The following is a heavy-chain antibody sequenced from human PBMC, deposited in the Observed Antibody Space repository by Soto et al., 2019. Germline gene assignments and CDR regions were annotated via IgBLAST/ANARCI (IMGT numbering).Heavy chain of an antibody. Sequence: SQTLSLTCAISGDSVSSNSAAWNWIRQSPSRGLEWLGRTYYRSKWYNDYAVSVKSRITINPDTSKNQFSLQLNSVTPEDTAVYYCARGNKQQLVFGNYYYYMDVWGKGTTVTVSS. V-gene: IGHV6-1*01. D-gene: IGHD6-13*01. CDR2: TYYRSKWYN. CDR1: GDSVSSNSAA. J-gene: IGHJ6*03. CDR3: ARGNKQQLVFGNYYYYMDV.